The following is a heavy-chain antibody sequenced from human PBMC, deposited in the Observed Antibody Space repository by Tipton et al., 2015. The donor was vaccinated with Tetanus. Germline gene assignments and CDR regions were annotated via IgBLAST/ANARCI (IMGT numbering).Heavy chain of an antibody. CDR3: ATVGAGLRRREGPLDS. V-gene: IGHV1-69*06. J-gene: IGHJ3*02. CDR1: GYTFTNNG. Sequence: QVQLVQSGREVKEPGASVRVPCKTSGYTFTNNGISWVRQAPGHGLEWMGMIVPLFGSAYYAQKFQDRVTITADKSASTAYLDLRSLKSDDTAVYYCATVGAGLRRREGPLDSWGQGTMVTVSS. CDR2: IVPLFGSA. D-gene: IGHD1-1*01.